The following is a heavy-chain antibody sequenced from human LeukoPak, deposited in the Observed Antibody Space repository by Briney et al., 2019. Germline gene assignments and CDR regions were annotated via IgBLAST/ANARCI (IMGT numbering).Heavy chain of an antibody. CDR3: ARACSGGSCYPYYYYGMDV. CDR1: GGSISSGGYS. Sequence: SQTLSLTCAASGGSISSGGYSWSWIRRPPGKGLEWIGYIYHSGSTYYNPSLKSRVTISVDRSKDQFPLKLSSVTAADTAVYYCARACSGGSCYPYYYYGMDVWGQGTTVTVSS. CDR2: IYHSGST. V-gene: IGHV4-30-2*01. D-gene: IGHD2-15*01. J-gene: IGHJ6*02.